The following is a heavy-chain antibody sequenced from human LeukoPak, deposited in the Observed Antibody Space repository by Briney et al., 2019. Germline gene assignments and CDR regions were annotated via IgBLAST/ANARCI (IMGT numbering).Heavy chain of an antibody. Sequence: SETLSLTCNVSGDSINSYYWSWIRQPPGRELEWIGYIYYSGSTNYNPSLKSRVTISVDTSKNQFSLKLSSVTAADTAVYYCASHPTMAHFDYWGQGTLVTVSS. D-gene: IGHD3-10*01. V-gene: IGHV4-59*08. CDR2: IYYSGST. CDR3: ASHPTMAHFDY. CDR1: GDSINSYY. J-gene: IGHJ4*02.